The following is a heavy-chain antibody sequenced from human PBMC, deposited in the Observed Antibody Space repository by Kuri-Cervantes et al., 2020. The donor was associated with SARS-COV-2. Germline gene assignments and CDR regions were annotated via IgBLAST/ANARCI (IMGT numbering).Heavy chain of an antibody. CDR2: ISGSGGST. CDR3: AKDTVLRYYDFWSGYYDY. J-gene: IGHJ4*02. D-gene: IGHD3-3*01. CDR1: GFTFSSYA. Sequence: GGSLRLSCAASGFTFSSYAMSWVRQAPGKGLEWVSAISGSGGSTYYADSVKGRFTISRDNSKNTLYLQMNSLRAEDTAVYYCAKDTVLRYYDFWSGYYDYWGRGTLVTVSS. V-gene: IGHV3-23*01.